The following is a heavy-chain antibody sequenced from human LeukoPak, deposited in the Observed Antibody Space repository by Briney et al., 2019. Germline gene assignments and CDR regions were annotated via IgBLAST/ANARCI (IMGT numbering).Heavy chain of an antibody. CDR3: ARIVLIVVVPAAIAWFYP. Sequence: SETLSLTCAVYGGSFSGYYWSWIRQPPGKGLEWIGEINHSGSTNYNPSLKSRVTISVDTSKNQFSLKLSSVTAADTAVYYCARIVLIVVVPAAIAWFYPWGQGTLVTVSS. CDR1: GGSFSGYY. CDR2: INHSGST. D-gene: IGHD2-2*01. V-gene: IGHV4-34*01. J-gene: IGHJ5*02.